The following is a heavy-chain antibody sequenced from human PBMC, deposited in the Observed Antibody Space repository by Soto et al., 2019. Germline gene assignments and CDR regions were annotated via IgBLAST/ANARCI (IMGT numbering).Heavy chain of an antibody. Sequence: GGSLRLSCAASGSTFSSSEMHWVPQAPGKGLEWVSYMSKSGTVIYYANSVKGRFTISRDNAKNLLYLQMNSLRAEDTAVYFGASVNLRFSYGIDVWGQGTSVTVSS. CDR3: ASVNLRFSYGIDV. CDR1: GSTFSSSE. V-gene: IGHV3-48*03. J-gene: IGHJ6*02. D-gene: IGHD3-3*01. CDR2: MSKSGTVI.